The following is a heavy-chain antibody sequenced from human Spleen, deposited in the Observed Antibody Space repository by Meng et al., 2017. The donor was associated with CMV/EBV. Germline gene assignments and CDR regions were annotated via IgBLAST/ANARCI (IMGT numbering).Heavy chain of an antibody. J-gene: IGHJ6*02. CDR1: GFTFSSYA. Sequence: GESLKISCAASGFTFSSYAMSWVRQAPGKGLEWVSVISGSGDSTYYADSVKGRFTISRDNSKNTLNLQMNSLRAEDTAVYYCAKDTLAWDSYGMDVWGQGTTVTVSS. V-gene: IGHV3-23*01. CDR2: ISGSGDST. CDR3: AKDTLAWDSYGMDV. D-gene: IGHD3-16*01.